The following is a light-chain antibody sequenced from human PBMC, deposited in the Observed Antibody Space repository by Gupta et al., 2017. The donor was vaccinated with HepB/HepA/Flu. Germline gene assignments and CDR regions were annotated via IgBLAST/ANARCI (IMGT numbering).Light chain of an antibody. CDR2: GNS. V-gene: IGLV1-40*01. J-gene: IGLJ3*02. CDR1: SSNIGAGYD. Sequence: QPVLTQPPSVSGAPGHRVTISCTGSSSNIGAGYDVPWYQQLPGTAPKLLIYGNSNRPSGVPDRFSGSKSGTSASLAITGLQAEDEADYYCQSYDSSLSGSRVFGGGTKLTVL. CDR3: QSYDSSLSGSRV.